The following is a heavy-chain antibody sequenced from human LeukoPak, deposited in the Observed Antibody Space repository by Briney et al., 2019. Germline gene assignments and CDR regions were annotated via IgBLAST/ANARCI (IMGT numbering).Heavy chain of an antibody. CDR2: IYYSGST. V-gene: IGHV4-39*01. CDR1: GGSISSSRYY. J-gene: IGHJ4*02. CDR3: ATIYSRAWMYYFDY. Sequence: SETLSLTCTVSGGSISSSRYYWGWIRQPPGKELVWIGSIYYSGSTYYNPSLKSRVTLSVDPSKNQFSLKLSSVTAADTAVYYCATIYSRAWMYYFDYWGQGTLVTVSS. D-gene: IGHD6-19*01.